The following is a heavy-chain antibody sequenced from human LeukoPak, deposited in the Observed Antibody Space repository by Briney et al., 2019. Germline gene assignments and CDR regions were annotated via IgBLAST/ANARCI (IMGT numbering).Heavy chain of an antibody. CDR3: AGGAGWSIDY. Sequence: GGSLRLSCAASGFTFSDYWMNWVRQALGKGLEWVAILKQDGSEILYVDSVKGRFTISRDNAKNSLYLQMNSLRAEDTAVYYCAGGAGWSIDYWGQGTLVTVSS. D-gene: IGHD2-15*01. V-gene: IGHV3-7*01. J-gene: IGHJ4*02. CDR2: LKQDGSEI. CDR1: GFTFSDYW.